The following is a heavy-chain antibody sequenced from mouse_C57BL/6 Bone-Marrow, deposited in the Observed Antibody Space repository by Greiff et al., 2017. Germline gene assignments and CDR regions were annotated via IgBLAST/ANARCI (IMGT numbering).Heavy chain of an antibody. CDR2: INPSSGYT. Sequence: VKVVESGAELARPGASVKMSCKASGYTFTSYTMHWVKQRPGQGLEWIGYINPSSGYTKYNQKFKDKATLTADTSSSTAYVQLNRLTSEESAVYYCARWGYGNSYYYAMDYWGQGTSVTVSS. CDR1: GYTFTSYT. J-gene: IGHJ4*01. CDR3: ARWGYGNSYYYAMDY. V-gene: IGHV1-4*01. D-gene: IGHD1-1*01.